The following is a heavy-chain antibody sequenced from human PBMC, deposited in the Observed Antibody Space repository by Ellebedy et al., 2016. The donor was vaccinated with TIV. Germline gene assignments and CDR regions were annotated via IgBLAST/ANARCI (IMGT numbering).Heavy chain of an antibody. J-gene: IGHJ4*02. Sequence: GESLKISXKGSGYSFTSYWIGWVRQMPGKGLEWMGIIYPGDSDTRYSPSFQGQVTISADKSISTAYLQWSSLKASDTAMYYCARRAADYGGNSGEFDYWGQGTLVTVSS. CDR2: IYPGDSDT. V-gene: IGHV5-51*01. CDR3: ARRAADYGGNSGEFDY. D-gene: IGHD4-23*01. CDR1: GYSFTSYW.